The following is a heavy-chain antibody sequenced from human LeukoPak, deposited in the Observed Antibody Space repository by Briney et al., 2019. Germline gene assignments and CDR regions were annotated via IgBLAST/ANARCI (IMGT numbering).Heavy chain of an antibody. J-gene: IGHJ5*02. V-gene: IGHV4-4*07. CDR1: GDSISGYY. CDR2: IYTTGST. D-gene: IGHD3-10*01. CDR3: AREGESGSYREASWFDP. Sequence: PSETLSLTCTVSGDSISGYYWTWVRQPAGKGLEWIGRIYTTGSTNYNPSLKSRVTMSVDTSNNQFSLNLSSVTAADTAVHYCAREGESGSYREASWFDPWGQGTLVTVSS.